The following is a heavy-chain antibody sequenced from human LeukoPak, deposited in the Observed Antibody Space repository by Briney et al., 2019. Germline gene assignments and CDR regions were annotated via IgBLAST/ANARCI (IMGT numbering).Heavy chain of an antibody. CDR2: IYYGGST. Sequence: SETLSLTCTVSVGSISSGSYYWGWIRQSPGKGLEWIGNIYYGGSTSYDPSLKSRVTISVGTTKNQFSLHLSSVTAADTAVYYCATYYYSCCYMDVWGKGTTVTVSS. J-gene: IGHJ6*03. CDR1: VGSISSGSYY. CDR3: ATYYYSCCYMDV. V-gene: IGHV4-39*01.